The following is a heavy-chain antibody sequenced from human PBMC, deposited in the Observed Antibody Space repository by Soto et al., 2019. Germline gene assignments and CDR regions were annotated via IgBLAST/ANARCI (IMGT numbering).Heavy chain of an antibody. V-gene: IGHV3-23*01. J-gene: IGHJ4*02. D-gene: IGHD1-20*01. CDR3: AKGLTGTTSGNY. Sequence: EVQLLESGGGLVQPGGSLRLSCAASGFTFSSYAMSWVRQAPGKGLEWVSGISDGGGRTYYADCVKGRFPISRDNSKNTLYLQMNSLRAEDTGVYYCAKGLTGTTSGNYWGQGTLVTVSS. CDR2: ISDGGGRT. CDR1: GFTFSSYA.